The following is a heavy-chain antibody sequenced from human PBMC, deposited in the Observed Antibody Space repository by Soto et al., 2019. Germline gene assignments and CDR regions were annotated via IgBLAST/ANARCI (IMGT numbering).Heavy chain of an antibody. CDR3: ARDNPTIFGVVINPFDY. Sequence: ASVKVSCKASGYTFTGYYMHWVRQAPGQGLEWMGWINPNSGGTNYAQKFQGWVTMTRDTSISTAYMELSSLRSDDTAVYYCARDNPTIFGVVINPFDYWGQGTLVTVSS. J-gene: IGHJ4*02. D-gene: IGHD3-3*01. CDR2: INPNSGGT. V-gene: IGHV1-2*04. CDR1: GYTFTGYY.